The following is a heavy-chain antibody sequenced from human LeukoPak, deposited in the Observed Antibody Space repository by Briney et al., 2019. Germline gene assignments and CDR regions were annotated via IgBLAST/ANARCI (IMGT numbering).Heavy chain of an antibody. V-gene: IGHV3-23*01. D-gene: IGHD6-19*01. CDR3: AKSLGYSSGWFDY. Sequence: GGSLRLSCAASGFTFSSYAMSWVRQAPGKGLEWVSAISGSGGSAYYADSVKGRFTISRDNSKNTLYLQMNSLRAEDTAVYYCAKSLGYSSGWFDYWGQGTLVTVSS. J-gene: IGHJ4*02. CDR2: ISGSGGSA. CDR1: GFTFSSYA.